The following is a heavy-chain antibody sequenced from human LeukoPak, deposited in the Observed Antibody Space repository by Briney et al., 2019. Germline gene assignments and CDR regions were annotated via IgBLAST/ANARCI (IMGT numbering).Heavy chain of an antibody. Sequence: GGSLRLSCVASGFALSTYSMTWVRQAPGKGLEWVSYISGSSSVIHYADSVKGRFTISRDNGKNSLYLQMNSLRDEDTAVYYCAREAYCSGGSCYEHFQHWGQGTLVTVSS. J-gene: IGHJ1*01. V-gene: IGHV3-48*02. CDR1: GFALSTYS. CDR2: ISGSSSVI. CDR3: AREAYCSGGSCYEHFQH. D-gene: IGHD2-15*01.